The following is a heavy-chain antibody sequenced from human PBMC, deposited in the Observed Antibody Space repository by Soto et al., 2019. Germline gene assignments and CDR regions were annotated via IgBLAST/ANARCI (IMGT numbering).Heavy chain of an antibody. Sequence: SETLSLTCTVSGGSISSYYWSWIRQPPGKGLEWIGYIYYSGSTNYNPSLKSRVTISVDTSKNQFSLKLSSVTAADTAVYYCARGLYDSSGSIFDYWGQGTLVTVS. D-gene: IGHD3-22*01. V-gene: IGHV4-59*01. J-gene: IGHJ4*02. CDR1: GGSISSYY. CDR3: ARGLYDSSGSIFDY. CDR2: IYYSGST.